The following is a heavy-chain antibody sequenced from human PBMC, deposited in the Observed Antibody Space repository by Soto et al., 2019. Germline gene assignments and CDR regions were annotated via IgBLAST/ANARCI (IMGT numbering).Heavy chain of an antibody. V-gene: IGHV3-30*03. Sequence: GGSLRLSCAASGFTFSGYGMHWVRQSPGEGLEWVAILANDGSYQYYAESVKGRFTISRDNSKNTLYLQMDSLRPEDTAVYYCARSIGGSSYYPPDYWGQGTLVTV. J-gene: IGHJ4*02. D-gene: IGHD2-15*01. CDR1: GFTFSGYG. CDR3: ARSIGGSSYYPPDY. CDR2: LANDGSYQ.